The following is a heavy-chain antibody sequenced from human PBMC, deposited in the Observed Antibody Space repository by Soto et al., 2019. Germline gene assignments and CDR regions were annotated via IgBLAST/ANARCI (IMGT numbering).Heavy chain of an antibody. CDR1: GDTFSNYA. CDR2: IIPIFGTI. V-gene: IGHV1-69*14. J-gene: IGHJ4*02. D-gene: IGHD5-18*01. CDR3: ARELDTAMVTLDY. Sequence: QVQLVQSGAEVKKPGSSVKVSCKASGDTFSNYAISWVRQAPGQGLEWMGGIIPIFGTINYAQKFQDSVTITADKSTSTAYMELSSLRSEDTAVYYCARELDTAMVTLDYWGQGTLVSVSS.